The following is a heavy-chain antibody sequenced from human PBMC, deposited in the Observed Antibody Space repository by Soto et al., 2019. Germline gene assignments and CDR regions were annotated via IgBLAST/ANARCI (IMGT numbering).Heavy chain of an antibody. Sequence: SGPTLPNPTETLTLTCIVSGFSLNTPTMGVSWIRQPPGKALEWLAHIFSNDEKSFSISMRSRLTISKDTSKSQVVLTMTNMDPVDTATYYCARIGGYSYGYRLDYSMDVWGQGTPVTVSS. CDR3: ARIGGYSYGYRLDYSMDV. J-gene: IGHJ6*02. D-gene: IGHD5-18*01. V-gene: IGHV2-26*01. CDR2: IFSNDEK. CDR1: GFSLNTPTMG.